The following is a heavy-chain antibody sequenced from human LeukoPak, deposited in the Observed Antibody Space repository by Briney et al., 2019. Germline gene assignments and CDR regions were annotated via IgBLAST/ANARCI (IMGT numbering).Heavy chain of an antibody. V-gene: IGHV5-10-1*01. J-gene: IGHJ4*02. CDR2: IDPSDSFT. D-gene: IGHD2-2*01. CDR3: ARPVGENCSATSCYRGAQYGY. CDR1: GYSFTSYW. Sequence: AGGSLRLSCLGSGYSFTSYWISWVRQMPGKGLEWMGKIDPSDSFTKYSPSFQGHVTMSVDKSINTAFLHCSGLKASDTAIYYCARPVGENCSATSCYRGAQYGYWGQGTLVTVPS.